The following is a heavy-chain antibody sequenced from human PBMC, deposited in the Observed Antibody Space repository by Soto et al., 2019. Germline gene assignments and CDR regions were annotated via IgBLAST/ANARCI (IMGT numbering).Heavy chain of an antibody. D-gene: IGHD2-15*01. V-gene: IGHV3-23*01. J-gene: IGHJ4*02. Sequence: VGSLRLSCAAAGCNFENHVMGWVRQAQGKGLEWVSGIGPRGSGTYYADSVKGRFTISRDSSKNTLYLQMDSLRVEDTAVYFCAKDRSSSVFDSEAGFRNWGQGTQVTVSS. CDR1: GCNFENHV. CDR3: AKDRSSSVFDSEAGFRN. CDR2: IGPRGSGT.